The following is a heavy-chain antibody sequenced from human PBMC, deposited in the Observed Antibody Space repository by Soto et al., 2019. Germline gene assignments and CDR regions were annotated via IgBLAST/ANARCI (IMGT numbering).Heavy chain of an antibody. J-gene: IGHJ4*02. V-gene: IGHV3-7*04. D-gene: IGHD1-26*01. CDR1: ESTVSRDW. CDR2: INQDGSEK. CDR3: SGGVGDAF. Sequence: EVHLVESGGGLVQTGGSLRLSCAIFESTVSRDWMNWVRQAPGKGLEWVAHINQDGSEKYYVDSVKGRFTISRDNAKKSLYLQMNSLRPADTAMYYFSGGVGDAFWGQGPLVTVSS.